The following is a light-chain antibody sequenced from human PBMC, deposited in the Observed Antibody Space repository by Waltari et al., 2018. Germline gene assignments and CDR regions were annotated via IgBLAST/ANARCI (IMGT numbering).Light chain of an antibody. CDR1: NSDVGNYNL. Sequence: QAALTQPASVSGSPGQSITISCTGSNSDVGNYNLVSWYQKHPGKAPKLIIYEVTNLPSGISDRFSCFKTGNTASLTISGLQPEDESDYYGCSYAGSWIWVFGGGTELTVL. CDR3: CSYAGSWIWV. V-gene: IGLV2-23*02. J-gene: IGLJ3*02. CDR2: EVT.